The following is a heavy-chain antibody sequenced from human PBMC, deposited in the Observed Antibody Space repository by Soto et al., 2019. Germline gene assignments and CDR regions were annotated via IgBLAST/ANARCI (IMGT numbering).Heavy chain of an antibody. CDR3: ARDIERWLGGAIAARLRWFDP. J-gene: IGHJ5*02. D-gene: IGHD6-6*01. V-gene: IGHV4-31*03. CDR2: IYYSGST. Sequence: PSETLSLTCTVSGGSISSGGYYWSWIRQQPGKGLEWIGYIYYSGSTYYNPSLKSRVTISVDTSKNQFSLKLSSVTAADTAVYYCARDIERWLGGAIAARLRWFDPWGQGTLVTVSS. CDR1: GGSISSGGYY.